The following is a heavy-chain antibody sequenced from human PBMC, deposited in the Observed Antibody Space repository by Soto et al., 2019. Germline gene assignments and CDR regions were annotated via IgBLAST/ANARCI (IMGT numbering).Heavy chain of an antibody. CDR1: GGSISSGDYY. Sequence: QVQLQESGPGLLKPSQTLSLTCTVSGGSISSGDYYWSWIRQHPGKGREGIGYIYNSESTSYNPSLKSRVTISVDTSKNQFSLRLSSVTAADTAVYYCARDLDEDGGSSWYFDLWGRGTLVTVSS. J-gene: IGHJ2*01. V-gene: IGHV4-31*03. D-gene: IGHD6-6*01. CDR3: ARDLDEDGGSSWYFDL. CDR2: IYNSEST.